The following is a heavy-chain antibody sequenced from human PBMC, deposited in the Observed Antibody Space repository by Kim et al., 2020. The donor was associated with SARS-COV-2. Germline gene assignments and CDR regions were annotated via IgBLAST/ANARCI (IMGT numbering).Heavy chain of an antibody. D-gene: IGHD1-1*01. CDR2: ISWDGGST. CDR3: AKDIVTDGWNDGVLDY. J-gene: IGHJ4*02. V-gene: IGHV3-43*01. Sequence: GGSLRLSCAASGFTFDDYTMHWVRQAPGKGLEWVSLISWDGGSTYYADSVKGRFTISRDNSKNSLYLQMNSLRTEDTALYYCAKDIVTDGWNDGVLDYWGQGTLVTVSS. CDR1: GFTFDDYT.